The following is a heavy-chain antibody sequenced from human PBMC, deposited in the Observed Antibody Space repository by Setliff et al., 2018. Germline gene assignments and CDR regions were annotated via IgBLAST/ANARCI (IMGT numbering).Heavy chain of an antibody. CDR2: INPNSGGT. Sequence: ASVKVSCKASGYTFTGYYMHWVRQAPGQGLEWMGWINPNSGGTNYAQKFQGRVTMTRDTSISTAYMELSRLRSDNTAVYYCAREIRVVVPAAPRYYGMDVWGQGTTVTVSS. V-gene: IGHV1-2*02. CDR1: GYTFTGYY. D-gene: IGHD2-2*01. J-gene: IGHJ6*02. CDR3: AREIRVVVPAAPRYYGMDV.